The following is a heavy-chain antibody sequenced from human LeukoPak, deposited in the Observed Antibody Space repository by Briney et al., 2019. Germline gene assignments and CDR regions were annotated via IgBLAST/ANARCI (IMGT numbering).Heavy chain of an antibody. D-gene: IGHD3-16*01. V-gene: IGHV3-7*01. CDR2: IKQDGSEK. CDR3: AREADDGVYYFDY. J-gene: IGHJ4*02. Sequence: GGSLRLSCAASGFTFSSYWMSWVRQAPGKGLEWVANIKQDGSEKYYVDSVKGRFTISRDNAKNSLYLQINSLRVEDTAVYYCAREADDGVYYFDYWGQGTLVTVSS. CDR1: GFTFSSYW.